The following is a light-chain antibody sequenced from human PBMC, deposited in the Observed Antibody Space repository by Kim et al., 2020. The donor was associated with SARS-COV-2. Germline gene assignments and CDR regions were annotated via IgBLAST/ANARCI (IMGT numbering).Light chain of an antibody. V-gene: IGKV3-15*01. CDR2: GAS. Sequence: SPATLSVSPGERATLSCRASQSVSSNLAWYQQKPGQAPRLLIYGASTRATGIPARFSGSGSGTEFTLTISSLQSEDFAVYYCQQWGTFGQGTKVDI. CDR1: QSVSSN. J-gene: IGKJ1*01. CDR3: QQWGT.